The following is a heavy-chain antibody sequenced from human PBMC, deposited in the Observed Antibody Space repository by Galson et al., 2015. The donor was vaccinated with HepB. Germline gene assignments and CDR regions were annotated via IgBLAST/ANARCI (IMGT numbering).Heavy chain of an antibody. D-gene: IGHD1-1*01. Sequence: SLRLSCAASGFTFDTQTMHWVRQGPGKGLEWVSLISRDSGIRNYADSVRGRFTISRDNSKNSLYLQMNSLRIEDTAVYYCAKDIGGTSGYWGQGTLVTVSS. CDR3: AKDIGGTSGY. J-gene: IGHJ4*02. CDR1: GFTFDTQT. V-gene: IGHV3-43*01. CDR2: ISRDSGIR.